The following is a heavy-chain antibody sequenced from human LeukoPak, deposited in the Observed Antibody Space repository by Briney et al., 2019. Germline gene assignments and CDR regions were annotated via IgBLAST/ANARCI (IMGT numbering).Heavy chain of an antibody. V-gene: IGHV4-31*03. CDR3: ASYPMVRGVIMSTTDAFDI. J-gene: IGHJ3*02. D-gene: IGHD3-10*01. CDR2: IYYSGST. CDR1: GGSISSSSYY. Sequence: SETLSLTCTVSGGSISSSSYYWSWIRQHPGKGLEWVGYIYYSGSTYYNPSLKSRDTISVDTSKNQFSLKLSSVTAADTAVYYCASYPMVRGVIMSTTDAFDIWGQGTMVTVSS.